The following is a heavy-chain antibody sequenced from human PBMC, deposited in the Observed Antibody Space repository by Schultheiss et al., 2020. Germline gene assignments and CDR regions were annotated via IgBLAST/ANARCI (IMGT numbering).Heavy chain of an antibody. CDR3: ARGLAGYYDFWSGQRFDP. CDR2: ISSSSSTK. D-gene: IGHD3-3*01. CDR1: GFTFSSYS. J-gene: IGHJ5*02. Sequence: GGSLRLSCAASGFTFSSYSMNWVRQAPGKGLEWVSYISSSSSTKYYADSVKGRFTISRDNAKNSLFLQMNSLRAEDTAVYYCARGLAGYYDFWSGQRFDPWGQGTLVTVSS. V-gene: IGHV3-48*04.